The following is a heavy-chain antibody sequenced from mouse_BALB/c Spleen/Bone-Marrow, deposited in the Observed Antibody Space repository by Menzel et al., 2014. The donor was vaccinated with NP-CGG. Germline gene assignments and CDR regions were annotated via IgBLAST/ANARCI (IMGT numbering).Heavy chain of an antibody. V-gene: IGHV1S81*02. CDR3: ARGGFDY. J-gene: IGHJ2*01. CDR1: GYCLSTYW. CDR2: INPSNGRT. Sequence: GTSVNPSCNLSGYCLSTYWMHWVHQMPGQCLEWIGEINPSNGRTNYYEKFKSKATLTVDKSSSTAYMQLSSLTSEDSAAYYCARGGFDYWGRGAPLTVS.